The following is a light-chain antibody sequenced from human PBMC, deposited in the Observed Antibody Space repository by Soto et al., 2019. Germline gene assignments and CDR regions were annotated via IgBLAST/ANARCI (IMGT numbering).Light chain of an antibody. CDR2: EVT. CDR3: SSHTSGSTRV. V-gene: IGLV2-14*01. CDR1: SSDVGGYDY. Sequence: QSVRTQPASLSGSPGQSIAISCTGTSSDVGGYDYVSWYQQHPDKAPKLMIYEVTKRPSGVSNRFSGSKSGNTASLTISGLQPEDEADYYCSSHTSGSTRVFGSGTKVTVL. J-gene: IGLJ1*01.